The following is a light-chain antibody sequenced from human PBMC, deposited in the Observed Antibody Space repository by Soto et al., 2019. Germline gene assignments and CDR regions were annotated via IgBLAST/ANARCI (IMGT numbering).Light chain of an antibody. CDR2: EVS. CDR3: LLYYGAAQGV. V-gene: IGLV2-14*01. CDR1: SSDVGGYNY. Sequence: QSALTQPASVSGSPGQSITISCTGTSSDVGGYNYVSWYQQHPGKAPKLMIYEVSNRPSGVSNRFSGSKSGNTASLTISGLQAEDEADYYCLLYYGAAQGVFGGGTKLTVL. J-gene: IGLJ3*02.